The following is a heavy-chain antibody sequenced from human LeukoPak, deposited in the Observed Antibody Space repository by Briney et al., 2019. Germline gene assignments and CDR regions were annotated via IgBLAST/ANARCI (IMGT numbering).Heavy chain of an antibody. CDR1: GYTFTSYG. J-gene: IGHJ4*02. CDR3: ARAAYGSGSSDY. Sequence: GASVKVSCKASGYTFTSYGISWVRQAPGQGLEWMGWINPNSGGTNYAQKFQGRVTMTRDTSISTAYMELSRLRSDDTAVYYCARAAYGSGSSDYWGQGTLVTVSS. CDR2: INPNSGGT. D-gene: IGHD3-10*01. V-gene: IGHV1-2*02.